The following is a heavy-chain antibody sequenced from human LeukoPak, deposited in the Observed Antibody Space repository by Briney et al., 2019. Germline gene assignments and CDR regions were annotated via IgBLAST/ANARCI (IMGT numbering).Heavy chain of an antibody. Sequence: GSLRLSCAASGFTFSNYWMHWVRQIPGKGLVWVSRIKGDGSNTTYADSVKGRFSISRDNSKNTLYLHMNSLRAEDTAVYYCAAQKRGTSRPYYFDYWGQGTLLTVSS. D-gene: IGHD3-16*02. V-gene: IGHV3-74*01. CDR3: AAQKRGTSRPYYFDY. CDR2: IKGDGSNT. CDR1: GFTFSNYW. J-gene: IGHJ4*02.